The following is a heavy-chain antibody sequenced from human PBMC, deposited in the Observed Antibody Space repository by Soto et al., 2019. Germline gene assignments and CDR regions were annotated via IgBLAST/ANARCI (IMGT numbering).Heavy chain of an antibody. CDR1: GFTFSNAW. CDR2: IKSKTDGGTT. CDR3: TTERWNYWRRSYGMDV. J-gene: IGHJ6*02. Sequence: EVQLVESGGGLVKPGGSLRLSCAASGFTFSNAWMSWVRQAPGKGLEWVGRIKSKTDGGTTDYAAPVKGRFTISRDDSKNTLYLQMNSLKTEDTAVYYCTTERWNYWRRSYGMDVWGQGTTVTVSS. D-gene: IGHD1-7*01. V-gene: IGHV3-15*01.